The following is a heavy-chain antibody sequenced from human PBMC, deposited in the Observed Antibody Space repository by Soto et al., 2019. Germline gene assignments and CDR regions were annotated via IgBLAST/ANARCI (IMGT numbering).Heavy chain of an antibody. CDR3: VRDGTKTLRDWFDP. Sequence: LSLTCTVSGASISGFYWSWIRKSAGKGLEWIGRIYATGTTDYNPSLKSRVMMSVDTSKKQFSLKLRSVTAADTAVYYCVRDGTKTLRDWFDPWGQGISVTSPQ. D-gene: IGHD1-1*01. V-gene: IGHV4-4*07. CDR1: GASISGFY. J-gene: IGHJ5*02. CDR2: IYATGTT.